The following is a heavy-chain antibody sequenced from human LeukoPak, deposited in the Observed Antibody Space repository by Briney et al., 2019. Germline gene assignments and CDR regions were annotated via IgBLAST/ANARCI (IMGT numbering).Heavy chain of an antibody. Sequence: PGGSLRLSCKTSGFTFSSYSMSWVRQAPGKGLEWVSAISGSGGMTYYADSVKGRFTISRDNSKNTLYLQMNSLRAEDTAVYYCAKGQEQWLILYFDYWGQGTLVTVSS. CDR1: GFTFSSYS. D-gene: IGHD6-19*01. CDR3: AKGQEQWLILYFDY. V-gene: IGHV3-23*01. J-gene: IGHJ4*02. CDR2: ISGSGGMT.